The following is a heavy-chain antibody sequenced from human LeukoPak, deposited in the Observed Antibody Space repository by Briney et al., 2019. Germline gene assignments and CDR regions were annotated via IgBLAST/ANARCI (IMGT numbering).Heavy chain of an antibody. D-gene: IGHD3-16*01. J-gene: IGHJ1*01. CDR1: GGTFSSYA. CDR3: ARASLDGGLALL. V-gene: IGHV1-18*01. CDR2: ISAYNGDT. Sequence: ASVKVSCKASGGTFSSYAISWVRQAPGQGLEWMGWISAYNGDTNYAQKLQGRVTMTTDTSTSTAYMELRSLRSDDTAVYYCARASLDGGLALLWGQGTLVTVSS.